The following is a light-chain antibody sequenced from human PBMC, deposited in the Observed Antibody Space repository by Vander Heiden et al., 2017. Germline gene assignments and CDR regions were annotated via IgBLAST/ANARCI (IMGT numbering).Light chain of an antibody. J-gene: IGKJ3*01. CDR3: QQYGSSPRVT. CDR2: GAS. CDR1: PSVSSSY. V-gene: IGKV3-20*01. Sequence: ELVLTQSPGTLSLCPGEIATLSCRARPSVSSSYLAWYQQKPGQAPMLLIYGASSRATGIPDRFSGSGSGTDFTLTISRLEPEDFAVYYCQQYGSSPRVTFGPGTKVDIK.